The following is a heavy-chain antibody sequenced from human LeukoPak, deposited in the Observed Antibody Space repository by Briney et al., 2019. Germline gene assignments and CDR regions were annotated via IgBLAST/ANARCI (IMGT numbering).Heavy chain of an antibody. D-gene: IGHD3-10*01. J-gene: IGHJ4*02. CDR1: GFTSSSYA. V-gene: IGHV3-30-3*01. Sequence: PGRSLRLSCAASGFTSSSYAMHWVRQAPGKGLEWVAVISYDGSNKYYADSVKGRFTISRDNSKNTLYLQMNSLRAEDTAVYYCARDSYYYGSGSYYSDWGQGTLVTVSS. CDR3: ARDSYYYGSGSYYSD. CDR2: ISYDGSNK.